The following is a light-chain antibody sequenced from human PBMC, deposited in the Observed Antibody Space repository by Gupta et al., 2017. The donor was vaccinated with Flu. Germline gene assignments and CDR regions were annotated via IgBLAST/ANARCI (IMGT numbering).Light chain of an antibody. J-gene: IGLJ3*02. CDR2: RNN. CDR3: SETSSSTSDQV. Sequence: QSALTQPPSSSNGSRQTATLTCTGNSNIVGNQGAAWLQQHQGHPPNLLSYRNNSRPSVTSERFSAYTSGTTASLTITGLPAEEEADYYCSETSSSTSDQVFGGGTKLTVL. CDR1: SNIVGNQG. V-gene: IGLV10-54*02.